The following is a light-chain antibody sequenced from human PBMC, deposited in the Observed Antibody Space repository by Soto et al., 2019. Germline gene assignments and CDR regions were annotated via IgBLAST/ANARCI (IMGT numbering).Light chain of an antibody. CDR3: QKYNSAPRA. Sequence: QMTQAPSPLSASVGDRVTITCRAGQGISNYLAWLQRKPGKVLKLLIYAASTLQSGVPSRFSGSGSGTDFTLTISSLQPEDVATYYCQKYNSAPRAFGQGTKVEI. CDR1: QGISNY. J-gene: IGKJ1*01. CDR2: AAS. V-gene: IGKV1-27*01.